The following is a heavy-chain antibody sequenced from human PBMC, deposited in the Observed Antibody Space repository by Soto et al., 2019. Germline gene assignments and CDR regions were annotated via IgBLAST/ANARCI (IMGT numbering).Heavy chain of an antibody. Sequence: GASVKVSCKASGGTFSSYAISWVRQAPGQGLEWMGGIIPIFGTANYAQKFQGRVTITADESTSTAYMELSSLRSEDTAVYYCARWDTAMVTPWFDPWGQGTLVTVS. CDR3: ARWDTAMVTPWFDP. D-gene: IGHD5-18*01. J-gene: IGHJ5*02. CDR1: GGTFSSYA. CDR2: IIPIFGTA. V-gene: IGHV1-69*13.